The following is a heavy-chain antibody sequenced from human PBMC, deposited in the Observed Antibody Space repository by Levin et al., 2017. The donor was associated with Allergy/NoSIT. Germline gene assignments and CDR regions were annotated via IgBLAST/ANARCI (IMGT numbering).Heavy chain of an antibody. V-gene: IGHV3-48*03. CDR1: GFPFSSYE. CDR2: ISSSDNTI. CDR3: ARIQLWLRRPYDLDV. Sequence: GGSLRLSCAASGFPFSSYEMNWVRQAPGKGLEWVSHISSSDNTIYYADSVKGRFTISRDNAKNSLYLQMNSLRAEDTAVDYCARIQLWLRRPYDLDVWGQGTTVTVSS. D-gene: IGHD5-18*01. J-gene: IGHJ6*02.